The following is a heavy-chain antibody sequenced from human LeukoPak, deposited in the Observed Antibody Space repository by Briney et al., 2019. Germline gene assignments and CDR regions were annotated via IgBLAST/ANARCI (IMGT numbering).Heavy chain of an antibody. D-gene: IGHD1-26*01. J-gene: IGHJ4*02. Sequence: SVKVSCKASGGTFSSYAIIWVRQAPGQGLEWMGGIIPIFGTANYAQKFQGRVTITTDESTSTAYMELSSLRSEDTAVYYCAGGIEGATTSNFDYWGQGTLATVSS. V-gene: IGHV1-69*05. CDR2: IIPIFGTA. CDR1: GGTFSSYA. CDR3: AGGIEGATTSNFDY.